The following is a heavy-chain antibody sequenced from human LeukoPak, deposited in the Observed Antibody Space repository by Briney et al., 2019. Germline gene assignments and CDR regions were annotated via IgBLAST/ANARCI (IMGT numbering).Heavy chain of an antibody. CDR2: IKQDGSEK. J-gene: IGHJ4*02. D-gene: IGHD3-22*01. V-gene: IGHV3-7*01. CDR3: ARALVPYYYDSSGYYPDY. CDR1: GFTFSSYW. Sequence: GGSLRLSCAASGFTFSSYWMSWVRQAPGKGLEWVANIKQDGSEKYYVDSVKGRLTISRDNAKNSLYLQMNSLKAEDTAVYYCARALVPYYYDSSGYYPDYWGQGTLVTVSS.